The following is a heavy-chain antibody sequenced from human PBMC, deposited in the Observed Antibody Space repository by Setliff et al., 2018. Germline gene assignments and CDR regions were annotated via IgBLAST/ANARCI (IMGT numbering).Heavy chain of an antibody. CDR1: GYSFTSYW. CDR3: ARRIGTGHQAFDI. D-gene: IGHD6-13*01. J-gene: IGHJ3*02. Sequence: RGESLKISCKGSGYSFTSYWIGWVRQMPGKGLEWMGIIYPGDSDTRHSPSFQGQVTISADKSISTAYLQWSSLKASDTAMYYCARRIGTGHQAFDIWGQGTMVTVSS. V-gene: IGHV5-51*01. CDR2: IYPGDSDT.